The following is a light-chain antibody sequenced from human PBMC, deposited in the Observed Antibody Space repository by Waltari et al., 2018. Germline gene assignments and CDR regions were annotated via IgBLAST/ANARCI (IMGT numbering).Light chain of an antibody. CDR1: QSVGRT. CDR2: GAS. J-gene: IGKJ1*01. CDR3: QHYVRLPVT. V-gene: IGKV3-20*01. Sequence: IVLTQSPGTLSLSPGERATLSCRASQSVGRTLAWYQKRPGQAPRLLIYGASTRATAIPDRFSGSGSGTDFSLTISRLEPEDFAVYYCQHYVRLPVTFGPGTTVEIK.